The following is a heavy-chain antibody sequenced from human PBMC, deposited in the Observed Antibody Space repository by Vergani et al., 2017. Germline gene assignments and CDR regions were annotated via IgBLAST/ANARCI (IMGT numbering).Heavy chain of an antibody. CDR2: IYTSGST. Sequence: QVQLQESGPGLVKPSQTLSLTCTVSGGSISSGSYYWSWIRQPAGKGLEWIGRIYTSGSTNYHPSLKSRVTISVDTSKNQVSLKLSSVTAADTAVYYCARGRWLQSLDYWGQGTLVTVSS. V-gene: IGHV4-61*02. D-gene: IGHD5-24*01. CDR3: ARGRWLQSLDY. J-gene: IGHJ4*02. CDR1: GGSISSGSYY.